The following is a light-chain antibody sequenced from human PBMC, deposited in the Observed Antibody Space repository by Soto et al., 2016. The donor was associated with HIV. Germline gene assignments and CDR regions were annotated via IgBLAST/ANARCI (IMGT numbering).Light chain of an antibody. CDR2: RDN. V-gene: IGLV3-1*01. CDR1: KLGDKY. Sequence: SYDLTQPPSVSVSPGQTASITCSGDKLGDKYACWYQQKPGQSPVLVIYRDNRRPSGIPERFSGSNSGNTATLTISGTQAMDEADYYCQAWDTSTAVFGTGTKVTV. J-gene: IGLJ1*01. CDR3: QAWDTSTAV.